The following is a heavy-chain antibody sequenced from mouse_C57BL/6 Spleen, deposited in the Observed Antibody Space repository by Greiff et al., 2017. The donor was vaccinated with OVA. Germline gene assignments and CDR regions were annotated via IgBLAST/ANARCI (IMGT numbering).Heavy chain of an antibody. V-gene: IGHV1-50*01. J-gene: IGHJ2*01. Sequence: QVQLQQPGAELVKPGASVKLSCKASGYTFTSYWMQWVKQRPGQGLEWIGEIDPSDSYTNYNQKFKGKATLTVDTSSSTAYMQLSSLTSEDAAVYYCARPIYYDYDCYWGQGTTLTVSS. D-gene: IGHD2-4*01. CDR2: IDPSDSYT. CDR1: GYTFTSYW. CDR3: ARPIYYDYDCY.